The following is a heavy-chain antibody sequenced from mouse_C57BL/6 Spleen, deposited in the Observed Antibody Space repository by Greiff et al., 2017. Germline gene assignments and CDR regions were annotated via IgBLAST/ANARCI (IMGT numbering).Heavy chain of an antibody. D-gene: IGHD2-3*01. J-gene: IGHJ3*01. CDR1: GYTFTDYE. Sequence: QLKQSGAELVRPGASVTLSCKASGYTFTDYEMHWVKQTPVHGLEWIGAIDPETGGTAYNQKFKGKAILTADKSSSTAYMELRSLTSEDSAVYYCTGGDGYSFAYWGQGTLVTVSA. CDR3: TGGDGYSFAY. V-gene: IGHV1-15*01. CDR2: IDPETGGT.